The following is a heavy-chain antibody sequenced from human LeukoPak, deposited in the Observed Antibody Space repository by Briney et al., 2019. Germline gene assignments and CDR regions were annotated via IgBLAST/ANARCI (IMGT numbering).Heavy chain of an antibody. V-gene: IGHV3-30-3*01. J-gene: IGHJ3*02. CDR2: ISYDGSNK. CDR3: ARSPVEVDGFDI. D-gene: IGHD2-2*01. CDR1: GFTFSSYA. Sequence: GRSLRLSCAASGFTFSSYAMHWVRQAPGKGLEWVAVISYDGSNKDYADSVKGRFTISRDNSKNTLYVQMNSLRAEDTAVYYCARSPVEVDGFDIWGQGTMVTVSS.